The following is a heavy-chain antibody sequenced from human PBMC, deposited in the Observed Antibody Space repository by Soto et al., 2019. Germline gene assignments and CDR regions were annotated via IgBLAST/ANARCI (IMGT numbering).Heavy chain of an antibody. CDR1: GFTLSNVW. V-gene: IGHV3-15*07. CDR3: ATRRDSNYRY. D-gene: IGHD4-4*01. CDR2: IKSKTDGGTI. J-gene: IGHJ4*02. Sequence: EVQLVESGGGLEKPGGSLRLSCAASGFTLSNVWMNWVRQAPGKGLEWVGLIKSKTDGGTIEYAAPVKGRFTISRDDSKNTLFLQMNSLRTEDTAVYYCATRRDSNYRYWGQGTLVTVSS.